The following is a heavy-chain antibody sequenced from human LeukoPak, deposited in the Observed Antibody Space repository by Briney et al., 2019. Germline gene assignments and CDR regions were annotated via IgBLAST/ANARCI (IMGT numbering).Heavy chain of an antibody. J-gene: IGHJ4*02. V-gene: IGHV3-23*01. CDR2: ISGSGGSA. Sequence: GGSLRLSCAASGFTFSSYAMSWVRQAPGKGLEWVSAISGSGGSAFYADSVKGRFTISRDNSKNTLYLQMNSLRAEDTAVYYCARKGGITYYFDYWGQGTLVIVSS. CDR1: GFTFSSYA. CDR3: ARKGGITYYFDY. D-gene: IGHD3-16*01.